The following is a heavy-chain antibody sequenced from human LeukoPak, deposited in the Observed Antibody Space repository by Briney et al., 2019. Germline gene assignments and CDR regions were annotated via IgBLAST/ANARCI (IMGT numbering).Heavy chain of an antibody. CDR2: IKPDGSER. J-gene: IGHJ4*02. CDR3: ARDFSESPEHS. V-gene: IGHV3-7*01. D-gene: IGHD1/OR15-1a*01. Sequence: GSLRLSCEASGFTFSGYWMSWVRQAPGKGLEWVANIKPDGSERNYVDSVRARFIISRDNAKNSLYLQINSLRAEDTAVYYCARDFSESPEHSWGQGTLVTVSS. CDR1: GFTFSGYW.